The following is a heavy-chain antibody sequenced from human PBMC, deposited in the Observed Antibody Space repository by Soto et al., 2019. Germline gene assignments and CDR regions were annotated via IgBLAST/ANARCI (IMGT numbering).Heavy chain of an antibody. D-gene: IGHD2-15*01. V-gene: IGHV5-51*01. Sequence: GASLKISCQGSGYSFTSYWIGWVRQMPGKGLEWMGIIYPGDSDTRYSPSFQGQVTISADKSISTAYLQWRSLKASDTAMYCCARQLVVGSFDYWGQGTLVTVSS. CDR3: ARQLVVGSFDY. CDR2: IYPGDSDT. J-gene: IGHJ4*02. CDR1: GYSFTSYW.